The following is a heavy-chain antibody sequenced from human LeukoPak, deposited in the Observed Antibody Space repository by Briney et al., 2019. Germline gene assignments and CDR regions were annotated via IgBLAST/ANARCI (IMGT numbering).Heavy chain of an antibody. CDR2: INPSGGST. CDR3: AADTMVRGVSP. D-gene: IGHD3-10*01. V-gene: IGHV1-46*01. J-gene: IGHJ5*02. Sequence: ASVKVSCKASGYTFTSYYMHWVRQAPGQGLEWMGIINPSGGSTSYAQKFQERVTITRDMSTSTAYMELSSLRSEDTAVYYCAADTMVRGVSPWGQGTLVTVSS. CDR1: GYTFTSYY.